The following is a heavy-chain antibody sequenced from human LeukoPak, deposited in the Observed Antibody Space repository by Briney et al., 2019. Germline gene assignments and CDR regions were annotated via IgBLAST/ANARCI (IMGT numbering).Heavy chain of an antibody. CDR3: AKSPLSGLWFGDY. J-gene: IGHJ4*02. D-gene: IGHD3-10*01. CDR2: ITDSGGIT. V-gene: IGHV3-23*01. CDR1: GFTFSIYA. Sequence: GGSLRLSCAASGFTFSIYAMNWVPQAPGKGLEWVSSITDSGGITKYADSVQGRFTISRDNSKNTLYLQMNSLRAEDTAVYYCAKSPLSGLWFGDYWGQGTLVTVSS.